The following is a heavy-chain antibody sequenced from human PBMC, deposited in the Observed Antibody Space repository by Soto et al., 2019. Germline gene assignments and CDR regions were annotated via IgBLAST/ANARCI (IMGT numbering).Heavy chain of an antibody. Sequence: SETLSLTCTVSGGSISSGGYYWSWIRQHPGKGLEWIGYIYYSGSTYYNPSLKSRVTISVDTSKNQFSLKLSSVTAADTAVYYCARDPVAGTGPYNWFDPWGQGTLVTSPQ. CDR1: GGSISSGGYY. J-gene: IGHJ5*02. CDR3: ARDPVAGTGPYNWFDP. CDR2: IYYSGST. D-gene: IGHD6-19*01. V-gene: IGHV4-31*03.